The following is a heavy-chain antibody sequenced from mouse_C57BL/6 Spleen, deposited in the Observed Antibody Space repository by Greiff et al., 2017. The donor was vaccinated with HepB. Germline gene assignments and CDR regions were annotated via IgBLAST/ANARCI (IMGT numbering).Heavy chain of an antibody. D-gene: IGHD3-3*01. Sequence: EVQLVESGGDLVKPGGSLKLSCAASGFTFSSYGMSWVRQTPDKRLEWVATISSGGSYTYYPDSVMGRFTISRDNAKNTLYLQMSSLKSEDTAMYYCAREGDGGYWGQGTTLTVSS. CDR2: ISSGGSYT. V-gene: IGHV5-6*01. CDR1: GFTFSSYG. J-gene: IGHJ2*01. CDR3: AREGDGGY.